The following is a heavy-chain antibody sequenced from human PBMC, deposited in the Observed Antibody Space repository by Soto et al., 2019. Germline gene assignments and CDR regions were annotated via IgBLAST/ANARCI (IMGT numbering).Heavy chain of an antibody. CDR3: ARHSRTFYYGSGPWY. CDR1: GGSISSSSYY. J-gene: IGHJ4*02. V-gene: IGHV4-39*01. CDR2: IYYTGVT. D-gene: IGHD3-10*01. Sequence: SETLSLTCTVSGGSISSSSYYWGWIRQPPGKGLEWIASIYYTGVTYYNPSLKSRLTISVDTSQKQFSLRLSSVAAPDTAVYFCARHSRTFYYGSGPWYWGQGTLVTVSS.